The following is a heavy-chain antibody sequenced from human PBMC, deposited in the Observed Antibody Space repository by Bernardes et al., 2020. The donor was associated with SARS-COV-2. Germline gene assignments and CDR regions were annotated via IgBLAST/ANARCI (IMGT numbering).Heavy chain of an antibody. Sequence: GGSLRLSCAASGFTFSTYGMHWVRQAPGKGLEWVAVIWYDGINKYYADSVKGRFTISRDNSKNTLYLQMNSLRAEDTAVYYCARDDTIAARLLGPDYYYYGMDVWGQGTTVTVSS. D-gene: IGHD6-6*01. CDR2: IWYDGINK. CDR1: GFTFSTYG. CDR3: ARDDTIAARLLGPDYYYYGMDV. V-gene: IGHV3-33*01. J-gene: IGHJ6*02.